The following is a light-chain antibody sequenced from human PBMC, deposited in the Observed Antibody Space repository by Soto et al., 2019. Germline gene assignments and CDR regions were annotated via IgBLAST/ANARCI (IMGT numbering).Light chain of an antibody. Sequence: DIQMTQSPSTLSASVGDRVTITCRASQSLNSWLAWYQQKPGKAPKLLIYKASSLESGVPSRFSGSGSETEFTLTISSLQPDDFATYYCQQYNGYSRTFGQGTKVEIK. J-gene: IGKJ1*01. CDR2: KAS. V-gene: IGKV1-5*03. CDR1: QSLNSW. CDR3: QQYNGYSRT.